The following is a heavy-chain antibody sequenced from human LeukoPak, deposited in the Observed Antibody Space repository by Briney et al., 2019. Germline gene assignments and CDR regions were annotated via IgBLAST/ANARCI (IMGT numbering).Heavy chain of an antibody. V-gene: IGHV3-21*01. D-gene: IGHD4-11*01. CDR3: ARVNDYSNSLDY. Sequence: GGSLRPSCAASGFTFSSYSMNWVRQAPGKGLEWVSSISSSSSYIYYADSVKGRFTISRDNAKNSLYLQMNSLRAEDTAVYYCARVNDYSNSLDYWGQGTLVTVSS. J-gene: IGHJ4*02. CDR2: ISSSSSYI. CDR1: GFTFSSYS.